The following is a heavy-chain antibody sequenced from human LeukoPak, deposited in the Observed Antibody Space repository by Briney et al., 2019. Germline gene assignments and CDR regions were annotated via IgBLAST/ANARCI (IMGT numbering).Heavy chain of an antibody. CDR3: AKDQPADGYNSI. V-gene: IGHV3-23*01. Sequence: PGGSLRLSCAASGFTFSSYAMSWVRQAPGKGLEWVSTIDGSGGTTYYADSVKGRFTVSRDNSKNTLYLHMSSLRAADTAVYYCAKDQPADGYNSIWGQGTLVTVSS. J-gene: IGHJ4*02. D-gene: IGHD5-24*01. CDR2: IDGSGGTT. CDR1: GFTFSSYA.